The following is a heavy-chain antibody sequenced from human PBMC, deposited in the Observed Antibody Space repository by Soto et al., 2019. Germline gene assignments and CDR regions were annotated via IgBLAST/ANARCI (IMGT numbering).Heavy chain of an antibody. CDR1: GFTFSSYS. V-gene: IGHV3-21*01. CDR2: ISSSSSYI. Sequence: GGSLRLSCAASGFTFSSYSMNWVRQAPGKGLEWVSSISSSSSYIYYADSGKGRFTISRDNAKNSLYLQMNSLRAEDTAVYYCARGPILSIAVAGPSSDYWGQGTLVTVSS. CDR3: ARGPILSIAVAGPSSDY. J-gene: IGHJ4*02. D-gene: IGHD6-19*01.